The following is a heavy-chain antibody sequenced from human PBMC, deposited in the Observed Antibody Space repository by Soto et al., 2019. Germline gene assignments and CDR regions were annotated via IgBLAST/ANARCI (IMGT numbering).Heavy chain of an antibody. J-gene: IGHJ4*02. V-gene: IGHV4-34*01. Sequence: SETLSLTCAVYGGSFSCYYWSWIRQPPGKGLEWIGEINHSGSTNYNPSLKSRVTISVDTSKNQFSLKLSSVTAADTAVYYCARAKWELQYYFDYWGQGTLVTVSS. CDR3: ARAKWELQYYFDY. D-gene: IGHD1-26*01. CDR2: INHSGST. CDR1: GGSFSCYY.